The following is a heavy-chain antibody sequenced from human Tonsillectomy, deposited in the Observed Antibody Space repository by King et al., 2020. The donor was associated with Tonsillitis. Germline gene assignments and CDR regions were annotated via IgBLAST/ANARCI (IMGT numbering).Heavy chain of an antibody. V-gene: IGHV3-66*01. J-gene: IGHJ6*02. CDR3: AAGVTYYYSGMDV. CDR1: GFTVSSNY. Sequence: VQLVESGGGLVQPGGSLRLSCAASGFTVSSNYMSWVRQAPGKGLEWVSVIYSGGSTYYADSVKGRFTISRDNSKNTLYLQMNSLRAEDTAVYYCAAGVTYYYSGMDVWGQGTTVTVSS. CDR2: IYSGGST. D-gene: IGHD3-10*01.